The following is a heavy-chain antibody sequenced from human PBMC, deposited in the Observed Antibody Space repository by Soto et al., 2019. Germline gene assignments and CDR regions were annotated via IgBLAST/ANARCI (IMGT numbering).Heavy chain of an antibody. V-gene: IGHV3-48*02. J-gene: IGHJ6*02. CDR3: AGLENYYYGMDV. CDR2: ISSSSSTI. Sequence: EVRLVESGGGLVQPGGSLRLSCAVSGLTFSIYGMNWVRQAPGKGLEIISYISSSSSTIFYVDSVKGRFTISRDNARNLLYLQMNSLRDEDTAVYYCAGLENYYYGMDVWGQGTMVTVSS. CDR1: GLTFSIYG.